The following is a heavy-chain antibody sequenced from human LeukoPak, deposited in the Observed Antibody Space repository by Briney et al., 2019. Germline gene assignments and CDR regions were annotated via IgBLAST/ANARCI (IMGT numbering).Heavy chain of an antibody. CDR3: ARGLTMVRGGNYYYMDV. J-gene: IGHJ6*03. V-gene: IGHV4-39*01. CDR1: GGSISSSSYY. CDR2: IYYSGST. D-gene: IGHD3-10*01. Sequence: PSETLSLTCTVSGGSISSSSYYWGWIRQPPGKGLEWIGSIYYSGSTYYNPSLKSRVTISVDTSKNQFSLKLSSVTPADTAVYYCARGLTMVRGGNYYYMDVWGKGTTVTVSS.